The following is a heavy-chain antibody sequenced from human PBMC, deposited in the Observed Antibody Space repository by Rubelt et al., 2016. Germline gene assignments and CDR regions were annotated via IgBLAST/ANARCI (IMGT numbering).Heavy chain of an antibody. Sequence: QLQLQESGPGLVKPPETLSLACTVSGTSISSTSFYWGWIRQPPGKGLEWLGNIYYSGSTYYNPSLKSRATISLDTSKNQFSLKLRSVTAADTAVYYCARDLDTRGWYWDYWGQGTLVTVSS. CDR2: IYYSGST. J-gene: IGHJ4*02. D-gene: IGHD6-19*01. CDR1: GTSISSTSFY. CDR3: ARDLDTRGWYWDY. V-gene: IGHV4-39*02.